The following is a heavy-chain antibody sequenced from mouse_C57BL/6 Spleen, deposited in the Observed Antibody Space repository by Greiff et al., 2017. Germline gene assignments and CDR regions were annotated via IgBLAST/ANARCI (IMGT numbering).Heavy chain of an antibody. CDR1: GYTFTSYW. V-gene: IGHV1-69*01. D-gene: IGHD2-4*01. J-gene: IGHJ2*01. CDR3: AREEGDYGFDY. CDR2: IDPSDSYT. Sequence: QVQLKQPGAELVMPGASVKLSCTASGYTFTSYWMHWVKQRPGQGLEWIGGIDPSDSYTNYDEKFKGKSTLTVDKSSSTAYMQLSSLTSEDTAVYYCAREEGDYGFDYWGQGTTLTVSS.